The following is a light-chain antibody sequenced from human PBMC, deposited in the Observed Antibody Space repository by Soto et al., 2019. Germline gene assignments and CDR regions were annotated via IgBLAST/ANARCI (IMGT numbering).Light chain of an antibody. CDR3: GTWDRSVSAYV. J-gene: IGLJ1*01. CDR2: DDN. CDR1: SSNVGHNH. V-gene: IGLV1-51*01. Sequence: QSVLTKPPSVSAAAGQQATIPCFGRSSNVGHNHLVWSQQLQGAAPQLLIYDDNKRPPGIAYRFSGSNYGTSATLVITAVHKGDEADYYCGTWDRSVSAYVFGTGTKVTVL.